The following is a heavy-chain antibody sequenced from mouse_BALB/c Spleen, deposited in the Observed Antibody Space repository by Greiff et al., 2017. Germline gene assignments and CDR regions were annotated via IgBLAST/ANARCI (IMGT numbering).Heavy chain of an antibody. CDR1: GFNIKDTY. D-gene: IGHD2-3*01. V-gene: IGHV14-3*02. CDR3: AREGDGYPYFDY. CDR2: IDPANGNT. J-gene: IGHJ2*01. Sequence: EVKLVESGAELVKPGASVKLSCTASGFNIKDTYMHWVKQRPEQGLEWIGRIDPANGNTKYDPKFQGKATITADTSSNTAYLQLSSLTSEDTAVYYCAREGDGYPYFDYWGQGTTLTVSS.